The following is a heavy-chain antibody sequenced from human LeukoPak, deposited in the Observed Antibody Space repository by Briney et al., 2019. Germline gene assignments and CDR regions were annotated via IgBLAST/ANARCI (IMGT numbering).Heavy chain of an antibody. V-gene: IGHV4-38-2*02. CDR1: GYSISSNYY. CDR3: AKRGNWGFFDY. Sequence: QSSETLSLTCTVSGYSISSNYYWGWIRQPPGKGLEWIGSIYHSGSTYFNPSLKSRVTISVDTSKNQFSLKLSSVTAADTAVYYCAKRGNWGFFDYWGQGTLVTVSS. CDR2: IYHSGST. D-gene: IGHD7-27*01. J-gene: IGHJ4*02.